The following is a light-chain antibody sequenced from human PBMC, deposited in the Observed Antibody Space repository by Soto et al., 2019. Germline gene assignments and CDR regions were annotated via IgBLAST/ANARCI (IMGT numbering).Light chain of an antibody. CDR3: AWCDGSMDGV. V-gene: IGLV1-44*01. CDR2: SNN. J-gene: IGLJ6*01. CDR1: SSNIGSNT. Sequence: QSVLTQPPSASGTPGQRVTISCSGSSSNIGSNTVNWYQQLPGTAPKLLIYSNNQRPSGLPDRFSGSKSGSSASLAISGLQAEDDDDYYGAWCDGSMDGVFGSGTKVTVL.